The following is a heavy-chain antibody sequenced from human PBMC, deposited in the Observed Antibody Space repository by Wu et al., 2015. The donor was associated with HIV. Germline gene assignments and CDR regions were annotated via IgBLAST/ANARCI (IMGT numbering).Heavy chain of an antibody. V-gene: IGHV1-69*05. CDR1: GGTFSSYA. Sequence: QVQLVQSGAEVKKPGSSVKVSCKASGGTFSSYAISWVRQAPGQGLEWMGGIIPIFGTANYAQKFQGRVTITTDESTSTAYMELSSLRSEDTAVYYCARVRGHGSGSYYPLEGAFDIWGQGTMVTVSS. J-gene: IGHJ3*02. CDR2: IIPIFGTA. D-gene: IGHD3-10*01. CDR3: ARVRGHGSGSYYPLEGAFDI.